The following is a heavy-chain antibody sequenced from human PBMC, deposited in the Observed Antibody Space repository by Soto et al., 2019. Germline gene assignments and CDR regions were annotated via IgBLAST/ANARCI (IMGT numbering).Heavy chain of an antibody. CDR3: ARWPGAYGSGSYYNVYNWFDP. CDR1: GGTFSSYA. D-gene: IGHD3-10*01. J-gene: IGHJ5*02. CDR2: IMPIFGTA. V-gene: IGHV1-69*01. Sequence: QVQLVQSGAEVKKPGSSVKVSCKASGGTFSSYAISWVRQAPGQGLEWMGGIMPIFGTANYAQKFQGRVTITADESTSTAYMELSSLRSEDTAVYYCARWPGAYGSGSYYNVYNWFDPWGQGTLVTVSS.